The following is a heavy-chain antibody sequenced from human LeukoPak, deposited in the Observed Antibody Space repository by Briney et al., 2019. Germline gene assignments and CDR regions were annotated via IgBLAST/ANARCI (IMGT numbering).Heavy chain of an antibody. CDR1: GYTFTSYG. CDR3: ATFITIFGVAPT. D-gene: IGHD3-3*01. CDR2: ISAYNGNT. V-gene: IGHV1-18*01. Sequence: ASVKVSCKASGYTFTSYGISWVRQAPGQGLEWMGWISAYNGNTNYAQKLQGRVTMTEDTSTDTAYMELSSLRSEDTAVYYCATFITIFGVAPTWGQGTLVTVSS. J-gene: IGHJ5*02.